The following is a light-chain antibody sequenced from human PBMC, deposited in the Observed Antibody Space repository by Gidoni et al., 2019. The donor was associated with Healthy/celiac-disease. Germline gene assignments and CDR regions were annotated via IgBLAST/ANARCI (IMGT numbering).Light chain of an antibody. CDR1: QSISSY. J-gene: IGKJ4*01. CDR2: AAS. Sequence: DIQMTQSPSSLSSSVGDRVTITCRASQSISSYFNWYQQKPGKAPKLLIYAASSLKSGVPSTFSGSASGTDFTLTISSLQPEYFATYYCQQSYSTPRTFGGGTKVEIK. CDR3: QQSYSTPRT. V-gene: IGKV1-39*01.